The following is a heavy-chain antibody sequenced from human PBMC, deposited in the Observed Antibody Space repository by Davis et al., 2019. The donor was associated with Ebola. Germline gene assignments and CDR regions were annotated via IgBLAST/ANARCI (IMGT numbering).Heavy chain of an antibody. CDR1: GGSISSSNW. V-gene: IGHV4-4*02. J-gene: IGHJ6*04. Sequence: MPSETLSLTCAVSGGSISSSNWWSWLRPPPGKGLEWIGEIYHSGSTNYNPSLKSRVTISVDKPKNQFSLKLSSVTAADTAVYYCARDRITMVRGVIIEHYYGMDVWGKGTTVTVSS. CDR2: IYHSGST. CDR3: ARDRITMVRGVIIEHYYGMDV. D-gene: IGHD3-10*01.